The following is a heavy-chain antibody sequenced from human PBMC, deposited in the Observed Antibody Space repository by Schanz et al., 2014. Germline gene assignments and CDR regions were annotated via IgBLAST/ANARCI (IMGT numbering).Heavy chain of an antibody. CDR1: GFTFSSYS. CDR2: ISSSSSYI. V-gene: IGHV3-21*01. D-gene: IGHD1-1*01. Sequence: VQLVESGGGLVKPGGSLRLSCAASGFTFSSYSMNWVRQAPGKGLEWVSSISSSSSYIYYADSVKGRFTVSRDSGQNSLYLQMNSLRAGDTAVYYCARGTDWNLHYWGQGALVTVSS. J-gene: IGHJ4*02. CDR3: ARGTDWNLHY.